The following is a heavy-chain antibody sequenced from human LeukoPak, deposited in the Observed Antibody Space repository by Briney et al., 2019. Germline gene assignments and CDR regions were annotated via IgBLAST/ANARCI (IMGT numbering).Heavy chain of an antibody. CDR3: ATPGFGELSGYYFDY. CDR2: IRYDGSNK. J-gene: IGHJ4*02. Sequence: GGSLRLSCAASGFTFSSYGMHWVRQAPGKGLEWVAFIRYDGSNKYYADSVKGRFTISRDNSKNTLYLQMNSLRAEDTAVYYCATPGFGELSGYYFDYWGQGTLVTVSS. CDR1: GFTFSSYG. D-gene: IGHD3-10*01. V-gene: IGHV3-30*02.